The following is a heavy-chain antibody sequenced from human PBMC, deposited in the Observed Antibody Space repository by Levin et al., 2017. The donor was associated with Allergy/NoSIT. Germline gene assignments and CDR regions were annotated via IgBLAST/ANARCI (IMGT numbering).Heavy chain of an antibody. CDR1: GFSISSSAYY. V-gene: IGHV4-31*01. J-gene: IGHJ6*02. D-gene: IGHD2-2*01. CDR3: ASYHKQSNAIWRTEPAKGMEV. CDR2: IYYSGAT. Sequence: SQTLSLTCSVSGFSISSSAYYWSWIRQFPGRRLEWVGYIYYSGATYYNPSLQSLFSLSVDTSKNQFSLKVSSLTAADTAVYYCASYHKQSNAIWRTEPAKGMEVRGQGTTVTVSS.